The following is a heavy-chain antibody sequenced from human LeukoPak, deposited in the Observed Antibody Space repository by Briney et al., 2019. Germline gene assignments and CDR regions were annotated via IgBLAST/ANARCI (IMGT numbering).Heavy chain of an antibody. D-gene: IGHD6-6*01. CDR3: ARASSIAARGFDY. J-gene: IGHJ4*02. CDR1: GYTFTSYY. CDR2: INPSGGST. Sequence: GASVKVSCKASGYTFTSYYMHRVRQAPGQGLEWMRIINPSGGSTSYAQKFQGRVTMTRDMSTRTVYMELSSLRSEDTAVYYCARASSIAARGFDYWGQGTLVTVSS. V-gene: IGHV1-46*01.